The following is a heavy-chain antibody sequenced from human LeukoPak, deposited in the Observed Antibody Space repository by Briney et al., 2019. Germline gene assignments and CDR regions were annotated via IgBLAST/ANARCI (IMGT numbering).Heavy chain of an antibody. CDR1: GGSISSYY. Sequence: SETLSLTCTVSGGSISSYYWNWIRQPPGKGLEWIGYIYYSGSTNYNPSLKSRVTISVDTSKNQFSLKLSSVTAADTAVYYCARHITMVRGFDPWGQGTLVTVSS. J-gene: IGHJ5*02. D-gene: IGHD3-10*01. CDR3: ARHITMVRGFDP. CDR2: IYYSGST. V-gene: IGHV4-59*01.